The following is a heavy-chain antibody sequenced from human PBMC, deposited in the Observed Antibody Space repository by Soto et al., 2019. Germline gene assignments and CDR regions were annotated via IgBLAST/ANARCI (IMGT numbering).Heavy chain of an antibody. CDR1: GFTFSRYA. D-gene: IGHD2-15*01. CDR2: VSIGGST. CDR3: AKRRGAGGHFDY. Sequence: QAGGSLRLSCAASGFTFSRYAMGWVRQGPGKGLEWVAVVSIGGSTHYADSVRGRFTISRDNSKNTLSLQMNSLTAEDTAVYFCAKRRGAGGHFDYWGQGALVTVSS. J-gene: IGHJ4*02. V-gene: IGHV3-23*01.